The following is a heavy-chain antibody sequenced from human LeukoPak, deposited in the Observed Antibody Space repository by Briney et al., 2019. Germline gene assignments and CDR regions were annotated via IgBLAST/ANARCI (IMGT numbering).Heavy chain of an antibody. CDR1: GYTFTSYG. Sequence: ASVTVSFTASGYTFTSYGISWVRQAPGQGLEWMGWISAYNGNTNYAQKLQGRVTMTTDTSTSTAYMELRSLRSDDTAVYYCARGVPGYYYYMDVWGKGTTVTVSS. D-gene: IGHD3-10*01. J-gene: IGHJ6*03. V-gene: IGHV1-18*01. CDR2: ISAYNGNT. CDR3: ARGVPGYYYYMDV.